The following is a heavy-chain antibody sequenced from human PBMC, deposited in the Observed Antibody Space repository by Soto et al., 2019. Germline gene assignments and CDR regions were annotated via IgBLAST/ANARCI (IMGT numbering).Heavy chain of an antibody. V-gene: IGHV4-30-2*01. CDR2: IYHRGST. CDR1: AGSSSSCGYS. J-gene: IGHJ4*02. CDR3: SRGGPGDTAPLFDY. Sequence: PSETLSLTCAVSAGSSSSCGYSWSWIRQPPGKGLEWIGYIYHRGSTYYSPSLKSRGTIAVDRSKNQFSLKLSSVTAADTAVYYCSRGGPGDTAPLFDYWGQGTLVPVSS. D-gene: IGHD5-18*01.